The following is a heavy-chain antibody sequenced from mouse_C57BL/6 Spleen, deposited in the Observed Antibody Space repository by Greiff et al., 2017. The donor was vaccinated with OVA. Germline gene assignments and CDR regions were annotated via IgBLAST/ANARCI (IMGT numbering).Heavy chain of an antibody. CDR2: INPGSGGT. V-gene: IGHV1-54*01. Sequence: QVQLQQSGAELVRPGTSVKVSCKASGYAFTNYLIEWVKQRPGQGLEWIGVINPGSGGTNYNEKFKGKATLTADKSSSTAYMQLSSLTSEDSAVYFGARLDYYGSSYYFDYWGQGTTLTVSS. CDR1: GYAFTNYL. D-gene: IGHD1-1*01. CDR3: ARLDYYGSSYYFDY. J-gene: IGHJ2*01.